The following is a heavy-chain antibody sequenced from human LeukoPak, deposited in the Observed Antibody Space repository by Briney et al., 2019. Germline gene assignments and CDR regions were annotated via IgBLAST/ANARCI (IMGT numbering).Heavy chain of an antibody. CDR1: GGTFSSYA. J-gene: IGHJ5*02. V-gene: IGHV1-69*04. D-gene: IGHD4-17*01. Sequence: GASVKVSCKASGGTFSSYAISWVRQAPGQGLEWMGRIIPILGIANYAQKFQGRVTITADKSTSTAYMELSSLRSEDTAVYYCAGSTYGDSQRFDPWGQGTLVTVSS. CDR2: IIPILGIA. CDR3: AGSTYGDSQRFDP.